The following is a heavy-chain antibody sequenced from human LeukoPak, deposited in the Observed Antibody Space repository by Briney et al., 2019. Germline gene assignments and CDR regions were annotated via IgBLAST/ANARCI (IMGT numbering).Heavy chain of an antibody. D-gene: IGHD5-18*01. J-gene: IGHJ4*01. V-gene: IGHV1-46*01. Sequence: GASVTVSCKASGYTFTTYYMHWVRQAPGLGLEWMGIINPSGGSTSYAQKFQGRVTMTRDTSTSTVYMELSSLRSEDSAVYYCARESYGRQRQYYFDYWGHGTLVTVSS. CDR1: GYTFTTYY. CDR2: INPSGGST. CDR3: ARESYGRQRQYYFDY.